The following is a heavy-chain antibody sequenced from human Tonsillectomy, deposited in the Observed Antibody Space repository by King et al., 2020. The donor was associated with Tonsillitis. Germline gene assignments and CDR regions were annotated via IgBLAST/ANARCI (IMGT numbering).Heavy chain of an antibody. Sequence: VQLVESGGGVVQPGRSLRLSCAASGFTFISYAMHWVRQAPGKGLEWVAVISYDGSNKYYADSVKGRFTISRDNSKNTLYLQMNSLRAEDTAVYYCAREGDYGDLLDYWGQGTLVTASS. CDR3: AREGDYGDLLDY. J-gene: IGHJ4*02. D-gene: IGHD4-17*01. CDR1: GFTFISYA. CDR2: ISYDGSNK. V-gene: IGHV3-30*04.